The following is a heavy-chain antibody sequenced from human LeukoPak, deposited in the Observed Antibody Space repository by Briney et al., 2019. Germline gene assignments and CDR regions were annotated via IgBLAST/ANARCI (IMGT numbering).Heavy chain of an antibody. J-gene: IGHJ3*02. CDR1: GFTFSSYG. D-gene: IGHD3-22*01. Sequence: PGGSLRLSCAASGFTFSSYGMHWVRQAPGKGLEWVAVISYDGSNKYYADSVKGRFTISRDNSKNTLYLQMNSLRAEDTAVYYCARDRGIVVVITLDAFDIWGQGTMVTVSS. CDR2: ISYDGSNK. V-gene: IGHV3-30*03. CDR3: ARDRGIVVVITLDAFDI.